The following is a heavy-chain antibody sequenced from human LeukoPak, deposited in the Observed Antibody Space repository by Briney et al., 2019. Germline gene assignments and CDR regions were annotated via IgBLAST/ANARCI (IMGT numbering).Heavy chain of an antibody. D-gene: IGHD2-2*01. J-gene: IGHJ4*02. Sequence: PGGSLRLSCAASGFTFSSYAMHWVRQAPGKGLEWVALISYDGSNKYYADSVKGRFTISRDNSKNTLNLQMNSLRAEDTAVYYCARGSGPAAAAFDYWGQGTLVTVSS. CDR1: GFTFSSYA. CDR2: ISYDGSNK. CDR3: ARGSGPAAAAFDY. V-gene: IGHV3-30-3*01.